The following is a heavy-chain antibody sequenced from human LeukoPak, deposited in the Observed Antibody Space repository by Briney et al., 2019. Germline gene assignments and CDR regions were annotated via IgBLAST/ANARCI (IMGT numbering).Heavy chain of an antibody. V-gene: IGHV3-11*01. Sequence: GGSLRLSCAASGFTFSDYYMSWIRQAPGKGLEWVSYISSSGSTIYYADSVKGRFTISRDNAKNSLYLQMNSLRAEDTAVYYCVRDLEDYGGNSELGYWGQGTLVTVSS. J-gene: IGHJ4*02. CDR2: ISSSGSTI. CDR3: VRDLEDYGGNSELGY. CDR1: GFTFSDYY. D-gene: IGHD4-23*01.